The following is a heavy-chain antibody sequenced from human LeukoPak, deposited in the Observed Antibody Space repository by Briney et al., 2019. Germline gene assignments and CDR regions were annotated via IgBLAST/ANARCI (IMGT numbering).Heavy chain of an antibody. CDR2: ISGSGGST. D-gene: IGHD3-10*01. CDR3: AKSPPSYYYGSGSYYFDY. V-gene: IGHV3-23*01. J-gene: IGHJ4*02. Sequence: GGSPRLSCAASGFTFSSYAMSWVRQAPGKGLEWVSAISGSGGSTYYADSVKGRITISRDNSKNTLYLQMNSLRAEDTAVYYCAKSPPSYYYGSGSYYFDYWGQGTLVTVSS. CDR1: GFTFSSYA.